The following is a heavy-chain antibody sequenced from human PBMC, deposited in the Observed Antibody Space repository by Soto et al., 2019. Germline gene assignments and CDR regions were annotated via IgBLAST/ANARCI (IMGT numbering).Heavy chain of an antibody. V-gene: IGHV1-69*01. J-gene: IGHJ6*02. Sequence: QVQLVQSGAEVKKPGSSVKVSCKASGGTFSSYAISWVRQAPGQGLEWMGGSIPIFGTANYAQKFQGRVTITADECTSTAYIVLGSMRSENTAVYYCARSPIHRPPYYYGMDVWGQGTTVTVSS. CDR1: GGTFSSYA. CDR3: ARSPIHRPPYYYGMDV. CDR2: SIPIFGTA.